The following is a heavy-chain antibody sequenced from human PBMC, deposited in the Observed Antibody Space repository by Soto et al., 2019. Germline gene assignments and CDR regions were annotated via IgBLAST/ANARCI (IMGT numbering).Heavy chain of an antibody. Sequence: ASVKVSCKASGYTFTSYYMHWVRQAPGQVLEWMGIINPCGCSTSYAQKFQGRFTMTRYTSTSTVYFELSSLRSEDTAVYYCARGGYNIYGMDVWGQGTTVTVSS. D-gene: IGHD3-22*01. J-gene: IGHJ6*02. V-gene: IGHV1-46*01. CDR1: GYTFTSYY. CDR2: INPCGCST. CDR3: ARGGYNIYGMDV.